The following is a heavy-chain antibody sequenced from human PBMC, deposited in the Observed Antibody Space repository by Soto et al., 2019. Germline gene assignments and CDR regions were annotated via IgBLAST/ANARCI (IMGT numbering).Heavy chain of an antibody. J-gene: IGHJ3*02. CDR3: ARGGIKIRGFDVFDI. CDR2: IGTAGNT. D-gene: IGHD3-10*01. CDR1: GFTFSNYD. V-gene: IGHV3-13*04. Sequence: EVQLVESGGGLVQPGGSLRLSCAASGFTFSNYDMYWVRQSSGKRLECVSAIGTAGNTYYPDSVKGRFTISRENAKNSVYLQLDSLRAGDTAVYYCARGGIKIRGFDVFDIGGQGTVVTVSS.